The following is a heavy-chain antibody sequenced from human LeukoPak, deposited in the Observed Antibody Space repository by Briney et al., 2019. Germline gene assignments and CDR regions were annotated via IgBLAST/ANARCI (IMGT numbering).Heavy chain of an antibody. D-gene: IGHD3-16*01. CDR1: GGSISSYY. V-gene: IGHV4-59*08. CDR3: ARQISDY. CDR2: IYYSGST. Sequence: SETLSLTCTVSGGSISSYYWSWIRQPPGKGLEWIGYIYYSGSTNYNPSLKSRVTISVDTSKNQFSLKLSSVTAADTAVYYCARQISDYWGQGTLVTVSS. J-gene: IGHJ4*02.